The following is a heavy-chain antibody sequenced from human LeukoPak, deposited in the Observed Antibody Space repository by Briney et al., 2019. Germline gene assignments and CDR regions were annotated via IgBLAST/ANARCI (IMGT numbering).Heavy chain of an antibody. V-gene: IGHV3-23*01. D-gene: IGHD2-21*02. J-gene: IGHJ4*02. CDR1: GFTFSSYA. CDR3: AKDRAYCGGDCYSTNTDY. Sequence: GGSLRLSCAASGFTFSSYAMSWVRQAPGKGLEWVSAISGSGGSTYYADSVKGRFTISGDNSKNTLYLQMNSLRAEDTAVYYCAKDRAYCGGDCYSTNTDYWGQGTLVTVSS. CDR2: ISGSGGST.